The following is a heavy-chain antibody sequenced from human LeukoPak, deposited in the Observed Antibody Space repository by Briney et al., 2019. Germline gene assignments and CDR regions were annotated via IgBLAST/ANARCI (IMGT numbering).Heavy chain of an antibody. J-gene: IGHJ4*02. D-gene: IGHD4/OR15-4a*01. Sequence: TASETLSLTCAVYGGSFSGYYWSWIRQPPGKGLEWIGEINHSGSTNYNPSLKSRVTISVDTSKNQFSLKLSSVTAADTAVYYCARGRGARIDYWGQGTLVTVSS. CDR3: ARGRGARIDY. V-gene: IGHV4-34*01. CDR2: INHSGST. CDR1: GGSFSGYY.